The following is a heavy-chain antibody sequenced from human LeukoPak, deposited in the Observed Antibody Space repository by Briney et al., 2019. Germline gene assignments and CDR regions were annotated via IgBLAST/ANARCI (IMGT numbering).Heavy chain of an antibody. Sequence: SETLSLTCTVSGGSISSYYWSWIRQPPGKGLEWIGYIYYSGSTNYNPSLKSRVTISVDTSKNQFSLKLSSVTAADTAVYYCARDPLGYSSGWADAFDTWGQGTMVTVSS. CDR1: GGSISSYY. CDR3: ARDPLGYSSGWADAFDT. CDR2: IYYSGST. D-gene: IGHD6-19*01. V-gene: IGHV4-59*01. J-gene: IGHJ3*02.